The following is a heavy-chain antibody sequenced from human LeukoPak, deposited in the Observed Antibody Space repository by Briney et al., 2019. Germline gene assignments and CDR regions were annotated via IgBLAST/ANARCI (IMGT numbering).Heavy chain of an antibody. V-gene: IGHV4-38-2*02. D-gene: IGHD4-23*01. CDR1: GYSISSGYY. Sequence: PSETLSLTCTVSGYSISSGYYWGWIRQPPGKGLEWIGSIYHSGSTYYNPSLKSRVTISVDTSKNQFSLKLSSVTAADTAVYYCAREYGGNSDNFDYWGQGTLVTVSS. J-gene: IGHJ4*02. CDR2: IYHSGST. CDR3: AREYGGNSDNFDY.